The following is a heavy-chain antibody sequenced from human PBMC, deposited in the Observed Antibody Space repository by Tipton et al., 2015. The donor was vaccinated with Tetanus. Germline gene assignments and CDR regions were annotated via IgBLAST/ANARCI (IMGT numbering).Heavy chain of an antibody. J-gene: IGHJ4*02. V-gene: IGHV4-31*03. CDR2: IYYSGST. CDR3: ARDQARGARGWNYFDY. Sequence: TLSLTCTVSGGSITSGGYYWSWIRQHPGKGLEWIGDIYYSGSTYYNPSLKSRVTISVDTSKNQFSLKLNSVTAADTAVYYCARDQARGARGWNYFDYWGQGTLVTVPS. CDR1: GGSITSGGYY. D-gene: IGHD1-26*01.